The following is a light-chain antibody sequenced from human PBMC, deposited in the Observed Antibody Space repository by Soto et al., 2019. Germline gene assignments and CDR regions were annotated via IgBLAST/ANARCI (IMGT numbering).Light chain of an antibody. CDR1: QIVSSSY. CDR3: QQYGSSPWT. CDR2: GAS. Sequence: ELVLTQSPGTLSLSPGERATLSCRASQIVSSSYLAWYQQKPGQAPRPLIYGASSRAIGIPDRFSGSGSGTDFTLTISRLEPEDFAVYYCQQYGSSPWTFGQGTKVEIK. J-gene: IGKJ1*01. V-gene: IGKV3-20*01.